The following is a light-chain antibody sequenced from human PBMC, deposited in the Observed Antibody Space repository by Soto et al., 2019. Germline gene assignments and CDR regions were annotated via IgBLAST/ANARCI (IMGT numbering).Light chain of an antibody. CDR2: DAS. CDR3: QQRINWRST. V-gene: IGKV3-11*01. Sequence: EIVMTQSPATLSVSPGERATLSCRASQSVRTYVAWYQQKAGQAPRLLIYDASNRATGIPARFSGSGSGTDFTLTISSLEPEDFAVYFCQQRINWRSTFGGGT. J-gene: IGKJ4*01. CDR1: QSVRTY.